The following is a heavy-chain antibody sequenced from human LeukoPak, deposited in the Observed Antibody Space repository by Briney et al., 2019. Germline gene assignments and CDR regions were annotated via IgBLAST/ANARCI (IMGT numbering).Heavy chain of an antibody. D-gene: IGHD3-10*01. CDR2: INHSGST. Sequence: SETLSLTCAVYGGSFSGYYWSWIRQPPGKGLEWIGEINHSGSTNYNPSLKSRVTISVDTSKNQFSLKLSSVTAADTAVYYGARRAITMVRGVTKYYYYYMDVWGKGTTVTISS. CDR3: ARRAITMVRGVTKYYYYYMDV. V-gene: IGHV4-34*01. CDR1: GGSFSGYY. J-gene: IGHJ6*03.